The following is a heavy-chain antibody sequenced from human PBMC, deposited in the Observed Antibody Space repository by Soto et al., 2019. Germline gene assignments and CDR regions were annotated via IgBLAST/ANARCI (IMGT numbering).Heavy chain of an antibody. Sequence: QVQQVESGGGAVQPGRSLRLSCAASGFTFSSYGMNWVRQAPGKGLEWVALIWYDGSNKYYVDSVKGRFSISRDNSKNTLYLQMNSLRTEDTAVYYCAREGTMVRGFDCWGQGTLVTVSS. D-gene: IGHD3-10*01. J-gene: IGHJ4*02. CDR3: AREGTMVRGFDC. V-gene: IGHV3-33*01. CDR2: IWYDGSNK. CDR1: GFTFSSYG.